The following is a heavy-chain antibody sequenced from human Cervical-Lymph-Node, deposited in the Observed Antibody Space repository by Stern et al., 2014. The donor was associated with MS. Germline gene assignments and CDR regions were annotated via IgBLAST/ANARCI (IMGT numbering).Heavy chain of an antibody. CDR1: GFTFSDYY. Sequence: VQLVESGGGLVKPGGSLRLSCAASGFTFSDYYMNWIRQAPGKGLEWVSYISRSSSYSSHARSVEGRFTVSRDNAKSSLHLQMNSLRAEDTAVYYCVRGDGDHAYEYWGQGTLVTVSS. J-gene: IGHJ4*02. CDR3: VRGDGDHAYEY. V-gene: IGHV3-11*06. CDR2: ISRSSSYS. D-gene: IGHD4-17*01.